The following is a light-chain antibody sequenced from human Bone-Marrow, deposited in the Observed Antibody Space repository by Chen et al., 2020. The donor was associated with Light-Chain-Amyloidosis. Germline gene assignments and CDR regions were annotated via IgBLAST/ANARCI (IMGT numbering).Light chain of an antibody. CDR1: DLPTKY. Sequence: SYELTQPLSVSVSPGQTARITCSGDDLPTKYAYWYQQKPGQATVLVIHRDTERPSGVSERFSGSGSGTTATLTISGVQAEDYADYHCQSADSSGTYEVIFGGGTKLTVL. J-gene: IGLJ2*01. CDR3: QSADSSGTYEVI. V-gene: IGLV3-25*03. CDR2: RDT.